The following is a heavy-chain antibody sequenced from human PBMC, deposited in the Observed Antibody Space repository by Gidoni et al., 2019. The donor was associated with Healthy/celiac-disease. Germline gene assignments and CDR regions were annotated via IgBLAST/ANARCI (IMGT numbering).Heavy chain of an antibody. Sequence: EVQLLESGGGLVQRGGSLSLPCAAPGFTFGRYASGWVRQAPGRGVEWVSAISGSGGSTYYADSVKGRFTISRDNSKNTLYLQMNSLRAEDTAVYYCATSRLTVPAAILLGYFFDYWGQGTLVTVSS. CDR1: GFTFGRYA. J-gene: IGHJ4*02. CDR2: ISGSGGST. CDR3: ATSRLTVPAAILLGYFFDY. D-gene: IGHD2-2*02. V-gene: IGHV3-23*01.